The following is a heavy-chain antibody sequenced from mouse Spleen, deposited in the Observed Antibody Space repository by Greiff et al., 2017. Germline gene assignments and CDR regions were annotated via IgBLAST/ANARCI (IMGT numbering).Heavy chain of an antibody. D-gene: IGHD4-1*01. CDR2: IWRGGST. CDR1: GFSLTSYG. V-gene: IGHV2-5*01. CDR3: APLTFTNTPEGDY. J-gene: IGHJ4*01. Sequence: VQLVESGPGLVQPSQSLSITCTVSGFSLTSYGVHWVRQSPGKGLEWLGVIWRGGSTDYNAAFMSRLSITKDNSKSQVFFKMNSLQADDTAIYYCAPLTFTNTPEGDYWGQGTSVTVSS.